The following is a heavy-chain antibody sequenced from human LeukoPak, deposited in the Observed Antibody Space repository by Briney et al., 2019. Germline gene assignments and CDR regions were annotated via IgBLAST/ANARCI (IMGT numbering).Heavy chain of an antibody. CDR1: GYTFTGYY. Sequence: ASVKVSCKASGYTFTGYYVHWVRQAPGQGLEWMGRINPNSGGTSYAQKFQGRVTMTRDTSISTAYMELSRVRSDDSAVYYCARHCTGNSCYDYWGQGTLVTVSS. J-gene: IGHJ4*02. CDR2: INPNSGGT. V-gene: IGHV1-2*06. D-gene: IGHD2-8*02. CDR3: ARHCTGNSCYDY.